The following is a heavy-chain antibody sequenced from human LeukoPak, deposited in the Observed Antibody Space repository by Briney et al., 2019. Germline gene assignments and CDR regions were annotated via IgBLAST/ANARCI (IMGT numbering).Heavy chain of an antibody. J-gene: IGHJ6*02. CDR1: GGSFSGYY. D-gene: IGHD6-19*01. V-gene: IGHV4-34*01. Sequence: SETLSLTCAVYGGSFSGYYWSWIRQPPGKGLEWIGEINHSGSTNYNPSLKSRVTISVDTSKNQFSLKLSSVTAADTAVYYCAGVQWLVNYYYYGMDVWGQGTTVTVSS. CDR2: INHSGST. CDR3: AGVQWLVNYYYYGMDV.